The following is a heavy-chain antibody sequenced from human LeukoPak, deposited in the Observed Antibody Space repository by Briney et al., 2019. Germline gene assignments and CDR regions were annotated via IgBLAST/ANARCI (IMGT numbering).Heavy chain of an antibody. D-gene: IGHD6-19*01. J-gene: IGHJ4*02. Sequence: ASVKVSCKASGYSFADYYMHWVRQAPGQGPEWMGVISPSGGSTTYAQKFQGRVTLTRDMSTSTVYMELSSLRSEDTAVYYCARVYSSGWYGFDYWGQGTLVTVSS. CDR3: ARVYSSGWYGFDY. CDR2: ISPSGGST. CDR1: GYSFADYY. V-gene: IGHV1-46*01.